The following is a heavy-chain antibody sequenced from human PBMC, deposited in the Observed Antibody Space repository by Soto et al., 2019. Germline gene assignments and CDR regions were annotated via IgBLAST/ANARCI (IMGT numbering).Heavy chain of an antibody. V-gene: IGHV3-33*01. CDR3: ARDRWGGTYYYDSSGPLLGWDYYYGMDV. J-gene: IGHJ6*02. CDR2: IWYDGSNK. Sequence: GGSLRLSCAASGFTFSSYGMHWVRQAPGKGLEWVAVIWYDGSNKYYADSVKGRFTISRDNSKNTLYLQMNSLRAEDTAVYYCARDRWGGTYYYDSSGPLLGWDYYYGMDVWGHGTTVTVSS. CDR1: GFTFSSYG. D-gene: IGHD3-22*01.